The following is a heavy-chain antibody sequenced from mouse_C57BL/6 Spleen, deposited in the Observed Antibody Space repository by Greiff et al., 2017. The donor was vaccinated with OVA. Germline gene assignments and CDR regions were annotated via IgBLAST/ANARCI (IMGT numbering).Heavy chain of an antibody. Sequence: VQLQQSGAELMKPGASVKLSCKATGYTFTGYWIEWVKQRPGHGLEWIGEILPGSGSTNYNEKLKGKATFTADTSSNTAYMQLSSLTTEDSAIYYCARRGYTTVVATDYAMDYWGQGTSVTVSS. D-gene: IGHD1-1*01. V-gene: IGHV1-9*01. J-gene: IGHJ4*01. CDR2: ILPGSGST. CDR1: GYTFTGYW. CDR3: ARRGYTTVVATDYAMDY.